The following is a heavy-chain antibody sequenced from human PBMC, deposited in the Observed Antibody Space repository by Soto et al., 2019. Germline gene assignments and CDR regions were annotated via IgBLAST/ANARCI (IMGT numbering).Heavy chain of an antibody. V-gene: IGHV1-18*01. D-gene: IGHD5-18*01. CDR1: GYTFTSYG. CDR2: ISAYNGNT. Sequence: ASVKVSCKASGYTFTSYGTSWVRQAPGQGLEWMGWISAYNGNTNYAQKLQGRVTMTTDTSTSTAYMELRSLRSDDTAVYYCARVIVLSYGGRRAFDIWGQGTMVTVSS. CDR3: ARVIVLSYGGRRAFDI. J-gene: IGHJ3*02.